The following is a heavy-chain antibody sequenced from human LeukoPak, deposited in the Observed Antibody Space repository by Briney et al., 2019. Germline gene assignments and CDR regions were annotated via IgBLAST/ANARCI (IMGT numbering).Heavy chain of an antibody. CDR2: IYYSGST. V-gene: IGHV4-59*01. J-gene: IGHJ5*02. Sequence: SETLSLTCTLSGDSFSSYYWSWIRQPPGKGLEWIGYIYYSGSTKYNPSLKSRVTISVDTSKNQFSLKLNSVTAADTAVYYCARGGAGNCGGVCYLNCFDLWGQGTLVTVSS. D-gene: IGHD2-21*02. CDR1: GDSFSSYY. CDR3: ARGGAGNCGGVCYLNCFDL.